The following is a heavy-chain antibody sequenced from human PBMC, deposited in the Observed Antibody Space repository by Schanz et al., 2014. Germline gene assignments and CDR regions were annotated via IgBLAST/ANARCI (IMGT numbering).Heavy chain of an antibody. CDR3: ARDTTWRLDL. D-gene: IGHD1-1*01. CDR1: GGSIRSYF. Sequence: QVQLQESGPGLLKPSETLSLTCTVSGGSIRSYFWSWIRQPPGKGLEWIGYIYYSGSSDYNPSLKSRFTISLDTSKNQFSLTLTPLTAADTAVYYCARDTTWRLDLWGRGTLVTVSS. J-gene: IGHJ2*01. V-gene: IGHV4-4*08. CDR2: IYYSGSS.